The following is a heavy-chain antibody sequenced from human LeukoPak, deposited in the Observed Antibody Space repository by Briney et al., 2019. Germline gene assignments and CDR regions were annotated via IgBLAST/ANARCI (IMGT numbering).Heavy chain of an antibody. CDR1: GFTFSTYA. CDR3: VRRSSAAYDF. D-gene: IGHD6-25*01. Sequence: PGGSLRLSCSASGFTFSTYAMHWVRQAPGKGLEYVSSISSNGGGTSYADSMKGRFTISRDNSKNTLYLQMSSLRAEDTAVYYCVRRSSAAYDFWGQGTLVTVSS. V-gene: IGHV3-64D*09. J-gene: IGHJ4*02. CDR2: ISSNGGGT.